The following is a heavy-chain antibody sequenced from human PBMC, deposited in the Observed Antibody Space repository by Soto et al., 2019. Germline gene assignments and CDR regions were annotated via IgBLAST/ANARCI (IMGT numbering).Heavy chain of an antibody. CDR1: GDYFSTYG. D-gene: IGHD3-10*01. CDR3: AIEWREFSSSGGLDV. J-gene: IGHJ6*01. CDR2: LYYSGST. V-gene: IGHV4-59*01. Sequence: SETLSLTCTVAGDYFSTYGWTWIRQPPGKRLEWIGSLYYSGSTNYNPSLKSRVTISVDTSKNQCCLKLSSVTAADTAVYFCAIEWREFSSSGGLDVWGQGPTVTVSS.